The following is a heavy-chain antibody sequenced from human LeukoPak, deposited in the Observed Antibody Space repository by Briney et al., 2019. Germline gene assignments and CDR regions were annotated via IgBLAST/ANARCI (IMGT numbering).Heavy chain of an antibody. CDR2: INHSGST. D-gene: IGHD5-18*01. J-gene: IGHJ4*02. CDR3: ARQGYSYGYCFDY. CDR1: GFTFSSYS. Sequence: GSLRLSCAASGFTFSSYSMNWVRQPPGKGLEWIGEINHSGSTNYNPSLKSRVTISVDTSKNQFSLKLSSVTAADTAVYYCARQGYSYGYCFDYWGQGTLVTVSS. V-gene: IGHV4-34*01.